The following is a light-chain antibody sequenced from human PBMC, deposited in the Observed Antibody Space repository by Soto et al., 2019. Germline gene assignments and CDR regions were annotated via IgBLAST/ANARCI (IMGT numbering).Light chain of an antibody. CDR1: QSVSSAY. J-gene: IGKJ1*01. CDR3: QQYGSSSTWT. CDR2: AAS. V-gene: IGKV3-20*01. Sequence: EIVLTQSPGTLSLSPGERATLSCRASQSVSSAYLAWYQHKPGQPPTLLIYAASSRVTGITDRFSGSGSGTDFTLTIIRLEPEDFAVYYCQQYGSSSTWTFGPGTKVEIK.